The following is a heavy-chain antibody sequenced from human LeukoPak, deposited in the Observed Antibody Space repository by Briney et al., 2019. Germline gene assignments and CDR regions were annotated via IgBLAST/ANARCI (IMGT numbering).Heavy chain of an antibody. V-gene: IGHV3-53*01. Sequence: GGSLRLSCAVSGFTVSSSYMSWVRQAPGKGLEWVSVIYRAGSTYYADSVKGRFTISRDNSKNTLYLQMNSLRAEDTAVYYCAKDRGWKLWLWYYFDYWGQGTLVTVSS. CDR2: IYRAGST. J-gene: IGHJ4*02. CDR3: AKDRGWKLWLWYYFDY. D-gene: IGHD5-18*01. CDR1: GFTVSSSY.